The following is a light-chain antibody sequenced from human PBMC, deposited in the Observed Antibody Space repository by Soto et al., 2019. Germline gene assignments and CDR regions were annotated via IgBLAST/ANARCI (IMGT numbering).Light chain of an antibody. V-gene: IGKV1-33*01. CDR3: QQFYDLPIT. Sequence: IQMTQSPSSLSASVGDRVTSTCQASQDISDVLNWYQQQPGKAPKVLIYDASKLQTGVPSRFSGRGSGKDFTFTISSLQPDDSGTYYCQQFYDLPITFGQGTRLEI. J-gene: IGKJ5*01. CDR2: DAS. CDR1: QDISDV.